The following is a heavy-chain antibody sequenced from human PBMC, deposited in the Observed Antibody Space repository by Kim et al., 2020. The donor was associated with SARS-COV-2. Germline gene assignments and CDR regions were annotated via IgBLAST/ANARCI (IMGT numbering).Heavy chain of an antibody. Sequence: YSKDYAASVKGRFTFSRDDSQNSLYLQMNNLKSEDTGVYYCVRDRTGAGDSWGQGISVTVAS. D-gene: IGHD1-26*01. V-gene: IGHV3-72*01. J-gene: IGHJ5*01. CDR3: VRDRTGAGDS. CDR2: YSK.